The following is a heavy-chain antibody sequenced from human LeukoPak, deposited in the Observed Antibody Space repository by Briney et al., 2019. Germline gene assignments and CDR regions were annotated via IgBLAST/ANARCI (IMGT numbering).Heavy chain of an antibody. CDR3: ARDTSGYSSRLHY. J-gene: IGHJ4*02. Sequence: GGSLRLSCAASGFTFSSYEMNWVRQAPGKGLEWVSSISSTSSYISYADSLKGRFTISRDNGKNSPFLQMNSLRADDTAVYYCARDTSGYSSRLHYWGQGALVTVSS. V-gene: IGHV3-21*01. CDR1: GFTFSSYE. D-gene: IGHD3-22*01. CDR2: ISSTSSYI.